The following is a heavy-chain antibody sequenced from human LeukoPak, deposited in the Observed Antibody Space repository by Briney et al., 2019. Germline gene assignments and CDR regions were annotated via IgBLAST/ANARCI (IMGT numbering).Heavy chain of an antibody. CDR3: ARGKGYFDY. V-gene: IGHV4-59*01. Sequence: SETLSLTCTVSGGSINSYYWSWIRQPPGKGLECIGYIYYSGSTNYNPSLKSRVTISVDTSNNQFSLKLSSVTAADTAVYYCARGKGYFDYWGRGALVTVS. J-gene: IGHJ4*02. CDR2: IYYSGST. CDR1: GGSINSYY.